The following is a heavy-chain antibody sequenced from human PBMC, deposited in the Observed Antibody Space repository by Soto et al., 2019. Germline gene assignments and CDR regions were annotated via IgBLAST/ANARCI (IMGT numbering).Heavy chain of an antibody. D-gene: IGHD2-2*01. CDR1: GGTFSSYA. CDR2: IIPIFGTA. V-gene: IGHV1-69*13. CDR3: ARVRGPIVVVPASTDYYYGMDV. J-gene: IGHJ6*02. Sequence: SVKVSCKASGGTFSSYAISWVRQAPGQGLEWMGGIIPIFGTANYAQKFQGRVTITADESTSTAYMELSSLRSEDTAVYYCARVRGPIVVVPASTDYYYGMDVWGQGTTVTVSS.